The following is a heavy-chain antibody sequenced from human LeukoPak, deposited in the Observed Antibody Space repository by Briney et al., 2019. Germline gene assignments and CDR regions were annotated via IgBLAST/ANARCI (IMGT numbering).Heavy chain of an antibody. V-gene: IGHV4-30-4*01. J-gene: IGHJ4*02. CDR1: GGSISSGDYY. Sequence: SQTLSLTCTVSGGSISSGDYYWSWIRQPPGKGLEWIGYIYDSESTDYNPSLKSRATISVDMSKDQFSLKLSSVTAADTAVYYCARDRGYYYDSGGYYWWYFDNWGQGTLVTVSS. CDR2: IYDSEST. D-gene: IGHD3-22*01. CDR3: ARDRGYYYDSGGYYWWYFDN.